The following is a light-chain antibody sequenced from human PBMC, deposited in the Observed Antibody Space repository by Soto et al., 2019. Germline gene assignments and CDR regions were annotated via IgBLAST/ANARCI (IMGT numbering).Light chain of an antibody. Sequence: EIVLTQYPATLSLSLGERATLSCRASQSVSNYLAWYQQKPGQAPRLLIYDTSTRATGIPARFSGSGSGTEFTLTISSLQSEDFAVYYCQQYSNWPPITFGQGTRLEIK. CDR3: QQYSNWPPIT. CDR2: DTS. J-gene: IGKJ5*01. V-gene: IGKV3-15*01. CDR1: QSVSNY.